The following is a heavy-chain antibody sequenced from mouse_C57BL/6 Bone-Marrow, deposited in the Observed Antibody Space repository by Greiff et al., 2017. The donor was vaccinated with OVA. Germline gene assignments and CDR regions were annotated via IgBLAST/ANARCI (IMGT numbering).Heavy chain of an antibody. J-gene: IGHJ3*01. Sequence: QVQLQQPGAELVRPGASVKLSCKASGYTFTSYWMHWVKQRPIQGLEWIGNIDPSDSDTHYNQKFKDKATLTVDKSSSTAYMQLSSLTSEDSSVSYSAGTDSSGYPFAYWGQGTLVTVSS. CDR2: IDPSDSDT. D-gene: IGHD3-2*01. CDR1: GYTFTSYW. CDR3: AGTDSSGYPFAY. V-gene: IGHV1-52*01.